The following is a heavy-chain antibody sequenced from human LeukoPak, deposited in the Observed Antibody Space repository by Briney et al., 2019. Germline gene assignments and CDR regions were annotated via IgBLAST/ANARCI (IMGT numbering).Heavy chain of an antibody. CDR1: GFTFSSYA. CDR3: ARGVRIVGGRGYYYYYGMDV. J-gene: IGHJ6*02. CDR2: ISYDGSNK. V-gene: IGHV3-30-3*01. Sequence: QPAGSLRLSCAAAGFTFSSYAMHWVRQAPGKGLEWVAVISYDGSNKYYADSVKGRFTISRDNSKNTLYLQMNSLRAEDTAVYYCARGVRIVGGRGYYYYYGMDVWGQGTTVTVSS. D-gene: IGHD1-26*01.